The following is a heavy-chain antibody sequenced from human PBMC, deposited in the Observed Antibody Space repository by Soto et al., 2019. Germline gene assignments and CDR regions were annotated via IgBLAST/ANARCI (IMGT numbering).Heavy chain of an antibody. CDR3: AHYIIATAGYHY. J-gene: IGHJ4*02. Sequence: QITLKESGPTLVKPTQTLTLTCTFSGFSLSTSGVGVCWIRQPPGKALEWLALIYWDDYNYYSPSLKSRLTITKDTSKNRVVLTMNNMDPVDTATYYCAHYIIATAGYHYWGQGTLVTVSS. D-gene: IGHD6-13*01. CDR2: IYWDDYN. V-gene: IGHV2-5*02. CDR1: GFSLSTSGVG.